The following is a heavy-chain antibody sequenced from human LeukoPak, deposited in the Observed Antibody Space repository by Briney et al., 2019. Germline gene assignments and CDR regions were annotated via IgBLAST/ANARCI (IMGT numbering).Heavy chain of an antibody. CDR3: ARGYGYYYYYMDV. J-gene: IGHJ6*03. D-gene: IGHD3-10*01. Sequence: SETLSLTCAVYGGSFNGYYWSWIRQPPGKGLEWIGEINHSGSTNYNPSLKSRVTISVDTSKNQFSLKLSSVTAADTAVYYCARGYGYYYYYMDVWGKGTTVTVSS. CDR2: INHSGST. CDR1: GGSFNGYY. V-gene: IGHV4-34*01.